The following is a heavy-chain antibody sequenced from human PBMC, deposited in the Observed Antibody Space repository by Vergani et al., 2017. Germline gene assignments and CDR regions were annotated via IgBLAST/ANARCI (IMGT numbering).Heavy chain of an antibody. V-gene: IGHV3-23*01. CDR2: ISGSGGST. J-gene: IGHJ3*02. CDR3: ARSYYYDSSGYYAGAFDI. D-gene: IGHD3-22*01. CDR1: GFTFSSYA. Sequence: EVQLLESGGGLVQPGGSLRLSCAASGFTFSSYAMSWVRQAPGKGLEWVSAISGSGGSTYYADSVKGRFTISRDNSKNTLYLQMNSLGAEDTAVYYCARSYYYDSSGYYAGAFDIWGQGTMVTVSS.